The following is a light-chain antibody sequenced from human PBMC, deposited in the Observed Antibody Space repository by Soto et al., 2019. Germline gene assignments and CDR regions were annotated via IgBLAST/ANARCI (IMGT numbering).Light chain of an antibody. CDR2: EVS. CDR3: MQSTQLPPT. CDR1: QSLLHITGETF. Sequence: DVVMTQTPLSLSVTPLQPASTSCXSSQSLLHITGETFLFWYLQKPGQSPQLLIYEVSTRVSGVPDRFSGSGSGTDFTLEISRVETDDVGIYYCMQSTQLPPTFGQGTRLEIK. V-gene: IGKV2D-29*02. J-gene: IGKJ5*01.